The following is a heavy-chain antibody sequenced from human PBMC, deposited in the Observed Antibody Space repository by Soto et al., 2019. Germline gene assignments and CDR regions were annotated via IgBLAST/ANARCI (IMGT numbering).Heavy chain of an antibody. J-gene: IGHJ4*02. D-gene: IGHD6-19*01. CDR2: ISSSSTTI. CDR1: GFTFSIYN. CDR3: ARSTFSSDPSLDC. V-gene: IGHV3-48*02. Sequence: EVPLVDSGGGLVQPGGSLRLSCAASGFTFSIYNMNWVRQAPGKGLEWISYISSSSTTIYYADSVKGRFTISRDNAKNSLYLQMNSLGDEDTAVYYCARSTFSSDPSLDCWGQGTLVTVSS.